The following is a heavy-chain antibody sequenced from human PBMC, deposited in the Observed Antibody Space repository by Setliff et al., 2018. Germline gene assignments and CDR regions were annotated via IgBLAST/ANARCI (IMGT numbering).Heavy chain of an antibody. Sequence: ASVKVSCKASGYTFTSYDINWVRQATGQGLEWMGWMNPNSGNTGYAQKFQGRVTITRDTSASTAYMELSSLTSEDTAVYYCARDTFGRGLNYYYYYMDVGGKGTTVTVSS. CDR2: MNPNSGNT. D-gene: IGHD3-3*01. CDR1: GYTFTSYD. CDR3: ARDTFGRGLNYYYYYMDV. V-gene: IGHV1-8*03. J-gene: IGHJ6*03.